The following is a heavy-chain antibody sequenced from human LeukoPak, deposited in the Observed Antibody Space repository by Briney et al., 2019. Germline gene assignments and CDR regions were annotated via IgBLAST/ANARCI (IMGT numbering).Heavy chain of an antibody. D-gene: IGHD2-15*01. CDR3: ASGSRDGNYYYYYMDV. Sequence: VKVSCKASGYTFTSYGISWVRQAPGQGLEWMGRIIPIFGKANYAQKFQGRVTITTDESTSTAYMELSSLRSEDTAVYYCASGSRDGNYYYYYMDVWGKGTTVTVSS. J-gene: IGHJ6*03. CDR2: IIPIFGKA. V-gene: IGHV1-69*05. CDR1: GYTFTSYG.